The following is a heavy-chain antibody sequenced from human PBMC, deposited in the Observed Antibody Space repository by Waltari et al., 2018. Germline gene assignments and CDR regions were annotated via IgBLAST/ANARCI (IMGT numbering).Heavy chain of an antibody. CDR3: ARATYDYVWGNYGMDV. V-gene: IGHV1-69*01. D-gene: IGHD3-16*01. Sequence: QVQLVQSGAEVKKPGSSVKVSCKASGGTFSSYAISWVRQAPGQGLEWMGGIIPILCTANYAQKFQGRVTITADESTSTAYMELSSLRSEDTAVYYCARATYDYVWGNYGMDVWGQGTTVTVSS. CDR1: GGTFSSYA. J-gene: IGHJ6*02. CDR2: IIPILCTA.